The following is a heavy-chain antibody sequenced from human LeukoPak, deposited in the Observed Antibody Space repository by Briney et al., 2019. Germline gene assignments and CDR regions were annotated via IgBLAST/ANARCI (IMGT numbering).Heavy chain of an antibody. CDR3: ARARGYPPSYHSSDAFDI. CDR1: GFTFSSYA. J-gene: IGHJ3*02. V-gene: IGHV3-64*01. D-gene: IGHD3-16*02. Sequence: PGGSLRLSCAASGFTFSSYAMHWVRQAPGKGLEYVSAISSNGGSTYYANSVKGRFTISRDNSKNTLYLQMNSLRAEDTAVYYCARARGYPPSYHSSDAFDIWGQGTMVAVSS. CDR2: ISSNGGST.